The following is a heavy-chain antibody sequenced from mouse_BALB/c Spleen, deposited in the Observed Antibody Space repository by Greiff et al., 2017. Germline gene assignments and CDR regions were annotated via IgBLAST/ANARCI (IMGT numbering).Heavy chain of an antibody. CDR1: GFSLSTSGMG. J-gene: IGHJ4*01. V-gene: IGHV8-12*01. CDR3: ARRSYGSSIYAMDY. D-gene: IGHD1-1*01. CDR2: IYWDDDK. Sequence: ESGPGILQPSQTLSLTCSFSGFSLSTSGMGVSWLRQPSGKGLEWLAHIYWDDDKRYNPSLKSRLTISKDTSRNQVFLKITSVDTADTATYYCARRSYGSSIYAMDYWGQGTSVTVSS.